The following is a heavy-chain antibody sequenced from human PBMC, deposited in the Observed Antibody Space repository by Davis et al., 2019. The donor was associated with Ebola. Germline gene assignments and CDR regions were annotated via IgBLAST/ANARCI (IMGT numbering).Heavy chain of an antibody. Sequence: PSETLSLTCTVSGGSISSHYWSWIRQPAGKGLEWIGRIYTSGMTNYNPSLKSRVTMSVDTSKNQFSLRLSSVTAADTAVYYCVRDGCPGGSCYCGDYWGQGTLVTVSS. J-gene: IGHJ4*02. CDR2: IYTSGMT. CDR1: GGSISSHY. V-gene: IGHV4-4*07. D-gene: IGHD2-15*01. CDR3: VRDGCPGGSCYCGDY.